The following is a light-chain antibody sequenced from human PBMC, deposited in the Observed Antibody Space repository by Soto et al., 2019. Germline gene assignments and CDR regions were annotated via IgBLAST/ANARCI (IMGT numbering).Light chain of an antibody. Sequence: VITHSPATLSVSPGERVTISCRASQSVSSYLAWYQQKPGQAPRLLIYGASTGATGIPARFSGSGSGTEFILTISSLQSEDFAVYYCQQYSKWPLTFGGGTKVDIK. V-gene: IGKV3-15*01. CDR1: QSVSSY. J-gene: IGKJ4*01. CDR2: GAS. CDR3: QQYSKWPLT.